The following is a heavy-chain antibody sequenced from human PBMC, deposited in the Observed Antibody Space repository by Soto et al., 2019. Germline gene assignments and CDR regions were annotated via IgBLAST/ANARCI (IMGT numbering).Heavy chain of an antibody. CDR3: ARAAYSCSWNWLDP. Sequence: QVQLVESGGGVVQAGRSLRLSCAASGFNFRSYAIHWARQGPGKGLEWVAVISYDGSLEYYADSVKGRFTISRDNSKNTLYLQMNRLSGGYTAVYYGARAAYSCSWNWLDPWGQGTLVTVSS. J-gene: IGHJ5*02. CDR1: GFNFRSYA. V-gene: IGHV3-30*04. D-gene: IGHD6-13*01. CDR2: ISYDGSLE.